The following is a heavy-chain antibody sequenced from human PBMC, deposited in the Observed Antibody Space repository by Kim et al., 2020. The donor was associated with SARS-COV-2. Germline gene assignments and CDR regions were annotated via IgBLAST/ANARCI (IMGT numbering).Heavy chain of an antibody. D-gene: IGHD6-13*01. CDR3: ARSQIPRAGLDP. J-gene: IGHJ5*02. CDR2: ISGDSAKT. CDR1: GYTFRNYG. Sequence: ASVKVSCKASGYTFRNYGINWVRQAPGQGLEWLGRISGDSAKTNFAQSLQDRVTLTTDTAAHTAYMDLRSLTSEDTAVYYCARSQIPRAGLDPWGHGTLV. V-gene: IGHV1-18*01.